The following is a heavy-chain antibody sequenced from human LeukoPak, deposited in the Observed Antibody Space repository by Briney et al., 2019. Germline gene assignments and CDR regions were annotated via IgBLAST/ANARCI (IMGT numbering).Heavy chain of an antibody. Sequence: PGRSLKLSCAASGFTFSGSAMHWVRQASGKGLEWVGRIRSKANSYATAYAASVKGRFTISRDDSKNTAYLQMNSLKTEDTAVYYCTTLGIAAAGSDYWGQGTLVTVSS. V-gene: IGHV3-73*01. CDR2: IRSKANSYAT. CDR1: GFTFSGSA. J-gene: IGHJ4*02. D-gene: IGHD6-13*01. CDR3: TTLGIAAAGSDY.